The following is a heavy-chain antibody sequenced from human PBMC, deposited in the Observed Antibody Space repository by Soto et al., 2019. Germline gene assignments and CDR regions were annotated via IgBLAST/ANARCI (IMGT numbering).Heavy chain of an antibody. CDR2: ISGSGGST. V-gene: IGHV3-23*01. Sequence: EVQLLESGGGLVQPGGSLRLSCAASGFTFSSYAMSWVRQAPGKGLEWVSAISGSGGSTYYADSVKGRFTISRDNSKNTLYLQMNSLRAEDTAVYYCARNRVRGVIIIQSGSFDPWGQGTLVTVSS. J-gene: IGHJ5*02. CDR1: GFTFSSYA. CDR3: ARNRVRGVIIIQSGSFDP. D-gene: IGHD3-10*01.